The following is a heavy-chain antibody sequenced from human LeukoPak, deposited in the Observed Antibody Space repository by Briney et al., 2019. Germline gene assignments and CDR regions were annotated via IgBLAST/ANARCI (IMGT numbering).Heavy chain of an antibody. CDR1: GGSISGGY. CDR3: AKSNFDYSTYYSYYFNL. D-gene: IGHD4-11*01. J-gene: IGHJ4*02. Sequence: PSETLFLTCTVSGGSISGGYWSWIRQPPGRGLEWIGYVYTSGSTNYNPSLKSRVTISVDTSKSQFALKLSSVTAADTAVYYCAKSNFDYSTYYSYYFNLWGQGALVTVSS. CDR2: VYTSGST. V-gene: IGHV4-4*09.